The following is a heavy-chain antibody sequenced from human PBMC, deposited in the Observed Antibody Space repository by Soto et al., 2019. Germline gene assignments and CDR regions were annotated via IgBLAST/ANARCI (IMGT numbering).Heavy chain of an antibody. J-gene: IGHJ6*02. V-gene: IGHV4-34*01. D-gene: IGHD5-18*01. CDR3: ARAPGSLGYSYGYPYYGMDV. CDR2: INHSGST. CDR1: GGSFSGYY. Sequence: SETLSLTCAVYGGSFSGYYWSWIRQPPGKGLEWIGEINHSGSTNYNPSLKSRVTISVDTSKNQFSPKLSSVTAADTAVYYCARAPGSLGYSYGYPYYGMDVWGQGTTVTVSS.